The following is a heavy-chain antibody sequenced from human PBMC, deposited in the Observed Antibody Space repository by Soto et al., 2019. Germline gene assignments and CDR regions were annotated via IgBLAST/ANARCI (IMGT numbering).Heavy chain of an antibody. CDR3: ARSYSSGWDGAFDI. CDR1: GFTFTSSA. D-gene: IGHD6-19*01. J-gene: IGHJ3*02. CDR2: IVVGSGNT. Sequence: GASVKVSCKASGFTFTSSAVQWVRQARGQRLEWIGWIVVGSGNTNYAQKFQERVTITRDMSTSTAYMELSSLRSDDTAVYYCARSYSSGWDGAFDIWGQGTMVTVSS. V-gene: IGHV1-58*01.